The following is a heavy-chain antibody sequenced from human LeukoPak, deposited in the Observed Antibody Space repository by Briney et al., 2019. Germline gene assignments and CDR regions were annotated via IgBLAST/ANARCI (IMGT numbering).Heavy chain of an antibody. CDR1: GFTFSSYA. V-gene: IGHV3-23*01. CDR2: ISGSGGST. J-gene: IGHJ5*02. CDR3: AKDGLGYCSSTSCSVWFDP. Sequence: PGGSLRLSCAASGFTFSSYAMSWVRQAPGKGLEWVSAISGSGGSTYYADSVKGRFTISRDNSKNTLYLQMNSLRAEDTAVYYCAKDGLGYCSSTSCSVWFDPWGQGTLVTVSS. D-gene: IGHD2-2*01.